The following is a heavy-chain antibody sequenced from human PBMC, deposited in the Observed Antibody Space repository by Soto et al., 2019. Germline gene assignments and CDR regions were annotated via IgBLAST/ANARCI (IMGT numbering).Heavy chain of an antibody. CDR3: ARLQYYDILTGYPNPAFDY. D-gene: IGHD3-9*01. V-gene: IGHV4-39*01. Sequence: QLQLQESGPGLVKPSETLSLTCTVSGGSISSSSYYWGWIRQPPGKGLEWIGTIYYSGSTYYNPSLKSRVTISVDTSKNQFSLKLSSVTAADTAVYYCARLQYYDILTGYPNPAFDYWGQGTLVTVSS. J-gene: IGHJ4*02. CDR2: IYYSGST. CDR1: GGSISSSSYY.